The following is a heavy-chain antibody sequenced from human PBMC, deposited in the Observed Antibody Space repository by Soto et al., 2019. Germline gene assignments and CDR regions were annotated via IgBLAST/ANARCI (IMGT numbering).Heavy chain of an antibody. Sequence: GGSLRLSCAASGFTFSSHWMHWVRQVPGKGLVWVAVITNDGSNKYYGDSVKGRFTISRDNSKNTLYLQMNSLRAEDTAVYYCARDMEQWLVLGWFDPWGQGTLVTVSS. CDR3: ARDMEQWLVLGWFDP. CDR1: GFTFSSHW. CDR2: ITNDGSNK. J-gene: IGHJ5*02. D-gene: IGHD6-19*01. V-gene: IGHV3-30-3*01.